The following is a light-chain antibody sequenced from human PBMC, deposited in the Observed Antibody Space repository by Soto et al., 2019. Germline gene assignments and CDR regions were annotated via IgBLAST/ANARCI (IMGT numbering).Light chain of an antibody. J-gene: IGLJ1*01. V-gene: IGLV2-14*01. CDR2: EVS. CDR1: GSDVGGYVF. CDR3: SSYTSSSTLV. Sequence: QSALTQPASVSGSPGQSITISCTGTGSDVGGYVFVSWYQQHPGKAPKLIIFEVSDRPSGVSSRFSGSKSGNTASLTISGLQAEDEADCYCSSYTSSSTLVFGTGTKLTVL.